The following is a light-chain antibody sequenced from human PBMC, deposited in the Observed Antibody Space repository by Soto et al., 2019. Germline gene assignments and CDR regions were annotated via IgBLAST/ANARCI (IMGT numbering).Light chain of an antibody. CDR3: SSYTLSTIVV. CDR1: SSDNY. J-gene: IGLJ2*01. Sequence: QSVLTQPASVSGSPGQSITISCSGISSDNYVSWYQQHPGTAPKLIIYAVTSRPSAVSNRFSGSKSGNTASLTISGLQAEDEADYYCSSYTLSTIVVFGGGTKLTVL. V-gene: IGLV2-14*01. CDR2: AVT.